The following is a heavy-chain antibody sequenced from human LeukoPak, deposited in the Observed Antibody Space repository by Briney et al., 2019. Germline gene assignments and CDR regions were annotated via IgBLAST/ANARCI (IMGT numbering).Heavy chain of an antibody. CDR1: GYTFTGYY. V-gene: IGHV1-2*02. CDR2: INPNSGGT. CDR3: ATDVEMATIGTRYFDY. J-gene: IGHJ4*02. Sequence: GASVKVSCKASGYTFTGYYMHWLRQAPGQGLEWMGWINPNSGGTNYAQKFQGKVTMTRDTSISTAYMELSRLRSDDTAVYYCATDVEMATIGTRYFDYWGQGTLVTVSS. D-gene: IGHD5-24*01.